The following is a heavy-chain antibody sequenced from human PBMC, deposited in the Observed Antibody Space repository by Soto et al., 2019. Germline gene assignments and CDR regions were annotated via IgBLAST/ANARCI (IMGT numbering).Heavy chain of an antibody. J-gene: IGHJ5*02. V-gene: IGHV1-69*02. CDR1: GGTFSSYT. CDR3: ARGWVTIFGLVIPSWFDP. D-gene: IGHD3-3*01. CDR2: IIPILGIA. Sequence: QVQLVQSGAEVKKPGSSVTVSCKASGGTFSSYTISWVRQAPGQGLELMGRIIPILGIANYAQKFQGRVTITADKSTNTAYMELSSLRSEETAVYYCARGWVTIFGLVIPSWFDPWGQGTLVTVSS.